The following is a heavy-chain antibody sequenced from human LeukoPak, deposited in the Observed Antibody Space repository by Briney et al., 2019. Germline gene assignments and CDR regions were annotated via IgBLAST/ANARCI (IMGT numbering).Heavy chain of an antibody. Sequence: PSETLSLTCTVSGGSISSYYWSWIRQPPGKGLEWIGYIYYSGSTNYNPSLKSRVTISVDTSKNQFSLKLSSVTAADTAVYYCARNLLPSSCWRNWFDPWGQGTLVTVRS. D-gene: IGHD6-13*01. J-gene: IGHJ5*02. CDR1: GGSISSYY. CDR2: IYYSGST. CDR3: ARNLLPSSCWRNWFDP. V-gene: IGHV4-59*01.